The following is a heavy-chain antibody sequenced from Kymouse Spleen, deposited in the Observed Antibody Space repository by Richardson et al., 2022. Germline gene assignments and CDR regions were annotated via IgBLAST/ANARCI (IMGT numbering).Heavy chain of an antibody. CDR2: ISWNSGSI. Sequence: EVQLVESGGGLVQPGRSLRLSCAASGFTFDDYAMHWVRQAPGKGLEWVSGISWNSGSIGYADSVKGRFTISRDNAKNSLYLQMNSLRAEDTALYYCAKPRIAAAADYYGMDVWGQGTTVTVSS. J-gene: IGHJ6*02. D-gene: IGHD6-13*01. CDR1: GFTFDDYA. CDR3: AKPRIAAAADYYGMDV. V-gene: IGHV3-9*01.